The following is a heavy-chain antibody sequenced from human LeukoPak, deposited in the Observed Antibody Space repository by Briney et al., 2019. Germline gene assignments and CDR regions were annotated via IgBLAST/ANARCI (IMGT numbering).Heavy chain of an antibody. D-gene: IGHD6-13*01. CDR2: IYYSGTT. CDR3: ARGVYIAAAQYGY. V-gene: IGHV4-59*01. J-gene: IGHJ4*02. Sequence: SETLSLTCTVSGGSISSYYWSWIRQPPGKGLEWIGYIYYSGTTNYNPSLKSRVTISVDTSKNQFSLKLSSVTAADTAVYYGARGVYIAAAQYGYWGQGTLVTVSS. CDR1: GGSISSYY.